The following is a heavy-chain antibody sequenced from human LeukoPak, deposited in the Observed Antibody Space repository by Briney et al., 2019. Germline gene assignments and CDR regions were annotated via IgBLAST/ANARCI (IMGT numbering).Heavy chain of an antibody. Sequence: SETLSLTCTVSGGSISSYYWSWVRQPPRKGLEWIGYIYYSGSTNYTPSLTSRVTISVDTSKNQFSLKLSSVTAADTAVYYCARLTTVTTWVGFDYWGQGTLVTVSS. D-gene: IGHD4-17*01. CDR3: ARLTTVTTWVGFDY. CDR2: IYYSGST. CDR1: GGSISSYY. J-gene: IGHJ4*02. V-gene: IGHV4-59*01.